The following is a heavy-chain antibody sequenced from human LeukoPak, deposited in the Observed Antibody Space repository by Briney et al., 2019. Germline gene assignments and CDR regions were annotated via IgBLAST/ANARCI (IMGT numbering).Heavy chain of an antibody. CDR3: ARVASSNTKYNGFDI. J-gene: IGHJ3*02. CDR2: ISSDSSPI. V-gene: IGHV3-48*04. Sequence: PGGYLRLSCAASGFTFSSYGMNWVRQAPGKGLEWVSYISSDSSPIYYADSVKGRFTISRDNAKNSLYLQMNSLRAEDTAVYYCARVASSNTKYNGFDIWGQGTMVTVSS. CDR1: GFTFSSYG. D-gene: IGHD1-1*01.